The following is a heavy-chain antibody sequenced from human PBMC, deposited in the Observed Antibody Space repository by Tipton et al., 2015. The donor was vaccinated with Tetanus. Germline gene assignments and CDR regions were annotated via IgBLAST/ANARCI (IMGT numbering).Heavy chain of an antibody. CDR3: ARGGRDAYNNPLGAFDV. D-gene: IGHD5-24*01. J-gene: IGHJ3*01. Sequence: TLSLTCAVSGASFSGSYWSWVRQSPGKGLEWVGEIRPGGSPYYNPALKSRATISVDTSKNHFSLNRSSVTAADTAVYYCARGGRDAYNNPLGAFDVWGRGTTVTVSS. V-gene: IGHV4-34*01. CDR2: IRPGGSP. CDR1: GASFSGSY.